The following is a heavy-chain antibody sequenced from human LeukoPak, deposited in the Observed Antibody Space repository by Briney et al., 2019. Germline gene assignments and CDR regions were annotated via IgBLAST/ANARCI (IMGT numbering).Heavy chain of an antibody. J-gene: IGHJ4*02. CDR2: IYYGGST. Sequence: SETLSLTCTVSGGSISSSSYYWGWIRQPPGKGLEWIGSIYYGGSTYYNPSLKSRVTISVDTSKNQFSLKLSSVTAADTAVYYCARWGDSEAYGSGSYDKYYFDYWGQGTLVTVSS. V-gene: IGHV4-39*01. CDR3: ARWGDSEAYGSGSYDKYYFDY. CDR1: GGSISSSSYY. D-gene: IGHD3-10*01.